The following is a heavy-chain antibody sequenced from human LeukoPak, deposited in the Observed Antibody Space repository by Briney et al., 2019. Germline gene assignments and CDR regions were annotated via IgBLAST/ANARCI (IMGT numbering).Heavy chain of an antibody. V-gene: IGHV3-21*01. Sequence: GGSLRLSCAASGFTFSSYSMNWVRQAPGKGLEWVSSISSSSSYIYYADSVKGRFTISRDNAKNSLYLQMDSLRAEDTAVYYCARASYGSGSYYKTIDYWGQGTLVTVSS. CDR1: GFTFSSYS. CDR2: ISSSSSYI. J-gene: IGHJ4*02. D-gene: IGHD3-10*01. CDR3: ARASYGSGSYYKTIDY.